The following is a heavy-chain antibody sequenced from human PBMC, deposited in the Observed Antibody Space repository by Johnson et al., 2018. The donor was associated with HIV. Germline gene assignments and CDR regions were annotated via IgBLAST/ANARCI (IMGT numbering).Heavy chain of an antibody. D-gene: IGHD2/OR15-2a*01. CDR3: TAYFADEKGPAFDI. CDR2: ISSSGSTI. CDR1: GFTFSDHY. Sequence: QVQLVESGGGLVQPGGSLRLSCAASGFTFSDHYMDWVRQAPGKGLAWVSYISSSGSTIYYADSVKGRFPISRDNAKNSLYLQMDSLKTEDTAVYYCTAYFADEKGPAFDIWGQGAMVTVSS. J-gene: IGHJ3*02. V-gene: IGHV3-11*01.